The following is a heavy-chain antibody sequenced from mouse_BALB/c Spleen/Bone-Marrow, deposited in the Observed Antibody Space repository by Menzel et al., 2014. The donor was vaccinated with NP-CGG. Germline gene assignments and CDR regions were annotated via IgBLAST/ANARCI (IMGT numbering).Heavy chain of an antibody. D-gene: IGHD2-4*01. CDR3: TRDRDYDWYFDV. Sequence: EVQLQESGGGLVQPGGSRKLSCTASGFTFSSFGMHWVRQAPEKGLEWVAYISSDSDTIYYADTVRGRFTTSRDNPKNTLFLQMTSLRSEDTAMYYCTRDRDYDWYFDVWGAGTTVTVSS. V-gene: IGHV5-17*02. CDR1: GFTFSSFG. J-gene: IGHJ1*01. CDR2: ISSDSDTI.